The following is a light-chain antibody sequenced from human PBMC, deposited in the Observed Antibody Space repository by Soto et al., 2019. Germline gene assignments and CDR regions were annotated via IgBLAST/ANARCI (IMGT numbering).Light chain of an antibody. CDR3: MQTLQTPWT. Sequence: DIVMTQSPLSLPVTHGEPASISCRSSHSLLHSNGYNYLDWYLQKPGQSLQLLIYLGYNRASGVTDRFSGSGSGTDFTLKISRVEAEDVGIYYCMQTLQTPWTVGQGTKVDIK. CDR2: LGY. V-gene: IGKV2-28*01. CDR1: HSLLHSNGYNY. J-gene: IGKJ1*01.